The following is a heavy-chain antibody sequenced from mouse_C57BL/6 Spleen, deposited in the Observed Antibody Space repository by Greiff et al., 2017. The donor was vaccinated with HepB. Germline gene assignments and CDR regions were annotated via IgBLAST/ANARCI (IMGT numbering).Heavy chain of an antibody. J-gene: IGHJ2*01. CDR2: IDPSDSET. CDR1: GYTFTSYW. D-gene: IGHD2-1*01. Sequence: QVQLKQSGAELVRPGSSVKLSCKASGYTFTSYWMHWVKQRPIQGLEWIGNIDPSDSETHYNQKFKDKATLTVDKSSSTAYMQLSSLTSEDSAVYYCARSGNYVYFDYWGQGTTLTVSS. V-gene: IGHV1-52*01. CDR3: ARSGNYVYFDY.